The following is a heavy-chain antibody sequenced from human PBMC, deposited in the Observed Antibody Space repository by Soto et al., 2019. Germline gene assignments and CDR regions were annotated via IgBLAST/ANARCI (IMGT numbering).Heavy chain of an antibody. J-gene: IGHJ4*02. Sequence: QVQLVQSGAEVKKPGASVKVSCKASGYTFTSYGISWVRQAPGQGLEWMGWISAYNGNTNYAQKLQVRVTMTTVTSMSKAYLELSSVRADDTAVYYCARDSPPVYYWGQGTLVTVSS. CDR2: ISAYNGNT. CDR3: ARDSPPVYY. V-gene: IGHV1-18*01. CDR1: GYTFTSYG.